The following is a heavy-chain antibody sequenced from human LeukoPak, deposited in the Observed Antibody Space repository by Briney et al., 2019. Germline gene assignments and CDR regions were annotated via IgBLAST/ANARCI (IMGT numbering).Heavy chain of an antibody. D-gene: IGHD5-24*01. V-gene: IGHV4-59*01. CDR3: ARARGMATIHFDY. CDR2: IYYSGST. J-gene: IGHJ4*02. CDR1: GGSISSYY. Sequence: SETLSLTXTVSGGSISSYYWSWIRQPPGKGLEWIGYIYYSGSTNYNPSLKSRVTISVDTSKNQSSLKLSSVTAADTAVYYCARARGMATIHFDYWGQGTLVTVSS.